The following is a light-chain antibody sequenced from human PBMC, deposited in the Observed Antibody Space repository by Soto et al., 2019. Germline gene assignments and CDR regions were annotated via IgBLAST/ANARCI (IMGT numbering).Light chain of an antibody. V-gene: IGKV3-20*01. J-gene: IGKJ1*01. CDR3: QQYGSSPWT. Sequence: FVWTQSPGTLSLSPGERATLSCRASQTVRNNYLAWYQQKPGQAPRLLIYDASSRATGIPDRFSGGGSGTDFTLTISRLEPEDFAVYYCQQYGSSPWTFGQGTKVDNK. CDR1: QTVRNNY. CDR2: DAS.